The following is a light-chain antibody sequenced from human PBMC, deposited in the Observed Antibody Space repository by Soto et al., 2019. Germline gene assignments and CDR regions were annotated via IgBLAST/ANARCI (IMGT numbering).Light chain of an antibody. V-gene: IGKV4-1*01. CDR2: WAS. Sequence: DIVMTQSPDSLAVSLGERATINCKSSQSVLYSSNNKNYLAWYQQKPGQPPKLLIYWASTRESGVPDRFSGGGSGTDFTRTISSLQAEDVAVYYCQQYYNTPYTFGQGTQLEIK. CDR1: QSVLYSSNNKNY. J-gene: IGKJ2*01. CDR3: QQYYNTPYT.